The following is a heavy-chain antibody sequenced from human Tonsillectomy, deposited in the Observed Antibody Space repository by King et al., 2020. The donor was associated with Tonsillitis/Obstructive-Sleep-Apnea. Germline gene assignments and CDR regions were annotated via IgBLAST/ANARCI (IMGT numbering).Heavy chain of an antibody. CDR2: IYYSGST. D-gene: IGHD3-3*01. Sequence: VQLQESGPGLVKPSQTLSLTCTVSGGSISSGGYYWSWISQHPGKGLEWIGYIYYSGSTYYNPSLKSRVTISVDTYKNQFSLKLSSVTAADTAVYYCARDLYFATYYDFWSGYYKGGPGRYFDLCGRGTLVTVSS. CDR1: GGSISSGGYY. V-gene: IGHV4-31*03. CDR3: ARDLYFATYYDFWSGYYKGGPGRYFDL. J-gene: IGHJ2*01.